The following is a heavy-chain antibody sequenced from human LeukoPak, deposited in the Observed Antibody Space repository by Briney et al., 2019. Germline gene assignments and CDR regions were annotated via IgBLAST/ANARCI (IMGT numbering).Heavy chain of an antibody. CDR1: GFTFSTSW. V-gene: IGHV3-7*01. Sequence: GGSLRLSCAASGFTFSTSWKTWVRQAPGKGLERVAIINVDDSSKSYLDSVKGRFTISRDNAKNSLYPQMNNLRAEDTAVYYCARDRAYSTFDFWGQGTLVAVSS. CDR3: ARDRAYSTFDF. CDR2: INVDDSSK. D-gene: IGHD4-11*01. J-gene: IGHJ4*02.